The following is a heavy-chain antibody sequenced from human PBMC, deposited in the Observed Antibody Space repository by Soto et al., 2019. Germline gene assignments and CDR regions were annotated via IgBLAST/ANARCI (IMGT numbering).Heavy chain of an antibody. D-gene: IGHD2-2*01. CDR1: GFIFSTYT. J-gene: IGHJ4*02. CDR3: AREAMGYCSSTSCRMSRDFDY. Sequence: QVQLVESGGGVVQPGRSLRLSCAASGFIFSTYTMHWVRQAPGKGLEWVAVISYDGSNKYYADSVKGRFTISRDNSKNXLXLXLNSLRAEDTAVYYCAREAMGYCSSTSCRMSRDFDYWGQGALVTVSS. CDR2: ISYDGSNK. V-gene: IGHV3-30-3*01.